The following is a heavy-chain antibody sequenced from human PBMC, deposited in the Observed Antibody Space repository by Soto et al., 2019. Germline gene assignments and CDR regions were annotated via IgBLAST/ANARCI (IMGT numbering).Heavy chain of an antibody. CDR3: AKVLADYYGSGSYPYFDY. CDR1: GFTFSSYA. J-gene: IGHJ4*02. D-gene: IGHD3-10*01. CDR2: ISGSGGST. V-gene: IGHV3-23*01. Sequence: VGSLRLSCAASGFTFSSYAMSWVRQAPGKGLEWVSAISGSGGSTYYADSVKGRFTISRDNSKNTLYLQMNSLRAEDTAVYYCAKVLADYYGSGSYPYFDYWGQGTLVTVSS.